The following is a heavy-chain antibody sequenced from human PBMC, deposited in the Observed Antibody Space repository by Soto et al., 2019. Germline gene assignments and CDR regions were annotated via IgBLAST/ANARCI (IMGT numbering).Heavy chain of an antibody. V-gene: IGHV1-69*04. D-gene: IGHD5-12*01. CDR2: TIPLLNVA. CDR1: GGTFSSYT. Sequence: SVKVSCKASGGTFSSYTISWVRQAPGQGLEWMGRTIPLLNVADYAQDFQGRLTITADKSTSTTYMELTSLTSKDTAVYYCARDSPIGSTFSGYDAIDSWGQGTLVTVSS. J-gene: IGHJ4*02. CDR3: ARDSPIGSTFSGYDAIDS.